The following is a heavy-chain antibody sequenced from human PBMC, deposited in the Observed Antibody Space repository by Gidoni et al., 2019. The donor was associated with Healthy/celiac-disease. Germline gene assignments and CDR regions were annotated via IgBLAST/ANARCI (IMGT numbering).Heavy chain of an antibody. D-gene: IGHD2-8*01. CDR2: ISWNSGSI. Sequence: EVQLVESGGGLVQPGRSLRLSCAASGFTFDDYAMHWVRQAPGKGLEWVSGISWNSGSIGYADSVKGRFTISRDNAKNSLYLQMNSLRAEDTALYYCAKDSRVRMVYASKGEFDYWGQGTLVTVSS. CDR3: AKDSRVRMVYASKGEFDY. J-gene: IGHJ4*02. V-gene: IGHV3-9*01. CDR1: GFTFDDYA.